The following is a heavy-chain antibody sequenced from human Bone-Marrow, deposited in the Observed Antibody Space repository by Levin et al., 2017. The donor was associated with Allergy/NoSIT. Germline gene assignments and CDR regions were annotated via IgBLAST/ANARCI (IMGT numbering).Heavy chain of an antibody. J-gene: IGHJ6*03. D-gene: IGHD3-10*01. CDR2: INPNGGGT. CDR1: GYTFSGYY. CDR3: AIHYYAPGTYDRVTYYMDV. Sequence: ASVKVSCKAAGYTFSGYYIHWVRQAAGQGLEWMGWINPNGGGTKYAQKFQGRVTMTTDTSISTAYMELSRLTSDDTAVYYCAIHYYAPGTYDRVTYYMDVWGTGTTVTVSS. V-gene: IGHV1-2*02.